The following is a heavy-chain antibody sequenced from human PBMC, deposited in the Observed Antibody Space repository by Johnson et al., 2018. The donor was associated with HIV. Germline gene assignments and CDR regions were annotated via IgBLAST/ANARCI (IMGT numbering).Heavy chain of an antibody. D-gene: IGHD6-6*01. J-gene: IGHJ3*02. CDR1: GFTFSSYW. V-gene: IGHV3-7*01. CDR3: ARASSIAARGADAFDI. CDR2: IKQDGSEK. Sequence: MQLVESGGGLVQSGGSLRLSCAASGFTFSSYWMSWVRQAPGKGLEWVANIKQDGSEKYYVDSVKGRFIISRDNSKNTLYLQMNSLRAEDTAVYYCARASSIAARGADAFDIWGQGTMVTVSS.